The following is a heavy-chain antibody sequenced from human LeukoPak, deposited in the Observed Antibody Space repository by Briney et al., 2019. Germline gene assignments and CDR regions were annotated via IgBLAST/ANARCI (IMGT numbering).Heavy chain of an antibody. CDR2: ISGSGGST. D-gene: IGHD2-2*02. J-gene: IGHJ4*02. Sequence: PGGSLRLSCAASGFTFSSYAMSWVRQAPGKGLEWVSAISGSGGSTYYADSVKGRFTISRDNSKNTLYLQMNSLRAEDTAVYYCAKLTVSVVVPAAIGPPLDYWGQGTLVTVSS. CDR1: GFTFSSYA. V-gene: IGHV3-23*01. CDR3: AKLTVSVVVPAAIGPPLDY.